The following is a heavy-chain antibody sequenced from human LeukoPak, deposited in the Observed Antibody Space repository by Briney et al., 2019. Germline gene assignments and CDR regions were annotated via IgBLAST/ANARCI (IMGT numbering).Heavy chain of an antibody. D-gene: IGHD4-17*01. CDR2: ISAYNGNT. J-gene: IGHJ4*02. CDR3: ARDTGLTTVTLGY. Sequence: ASVKVSCKASGGTFSSYAISWVRQAPGQGLEWMGWISAYNGNTNYAQKLQGRVTLTTDTSTSTAYMELRSLRSDDTAVYYCARDTGLTTVTLGYWGQGTLVTVSS. CDR1: GGTFSSYA. V-gene: IGHV1-18*01.